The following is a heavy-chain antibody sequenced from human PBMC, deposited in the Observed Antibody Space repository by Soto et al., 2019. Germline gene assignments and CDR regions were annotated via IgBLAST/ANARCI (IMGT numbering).Heavy chain of an antibody. CDR1: GGSISSGAYY. J-gene: IGHJ1*01. CDR2: IYYSGST. V-gene: IGHV4-31*03. CDR3: AVYDSSGSRGFQH. Sequence: QVQLQESGPGLVKPSQTLSLTCTVSGGSISSGAYYWSWIRQHPGKGLEWIGYIYYSGSTYYNPSFQSGVAIAVVTSKNQFPLKLSCVTAADTAVYYCAVYDSSGSRGFQHWGQGTLVTVSS. D-gene: IGHD3-22*01.